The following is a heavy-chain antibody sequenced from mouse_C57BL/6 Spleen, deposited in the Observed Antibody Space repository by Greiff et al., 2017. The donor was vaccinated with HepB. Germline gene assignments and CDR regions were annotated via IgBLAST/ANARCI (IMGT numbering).Heavy chain of an antibody. J-gene: IGHJ3*01. CDR3: AKNEAKLGWFAY. V-gene: IGHV2-5*01. CDR2: IWRGGST. D-gene: IGHD4-1*01. Sequence: VKLVESGPGLVQPSQSLSITCTVSGFSLTSYGVHWVRQSPGKGLEWLGVIWRGGSTDYNAAFMSRLSITKDNSKSQVFFKMNSLQADDTAIYYCAKNEAKLGWFAYWGQGTLVTVSA. CDR1: GFSLTSYG.